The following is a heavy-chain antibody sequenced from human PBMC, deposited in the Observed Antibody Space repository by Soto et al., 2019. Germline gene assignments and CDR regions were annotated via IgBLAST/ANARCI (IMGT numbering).Heavy chain of an antibody. Sequence: QVQLVQSGAEVKKPGSSVKVSCKASGGTFSSYAISWVRQAPGQGLEWMGGIIPIFGTANYAQKFQGRVTITADESQSTAYMELSSLRSEDTAVYYCARDRIETAELPYYYYYGMDVWGQGTTVTVSS. CDR1: GGTFSSYA. D-gene: IGHD1-7*01. CDR3: ARDRIETAELPYYYYYGMDV. CDR2: IIPIFGTA. J-gene: IGHJ6*02. V-gene: IGHV1-69*12.